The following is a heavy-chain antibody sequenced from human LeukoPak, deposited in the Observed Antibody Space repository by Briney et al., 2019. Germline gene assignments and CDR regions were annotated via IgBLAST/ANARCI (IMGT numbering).Heavy chain of an antibody. Sequence: KSSETLSLTCAVYGGSFSGYYWSWIRQPPGKGLEWIGEINHSGSTNYNPSLKSRVTISVDTSENQFSLKLSSVTAADTAVYYCARGQSWSYFDYWGQGTLVTVSS. D-gene: IGHD6-13*01. J-gene: IGHJ4*02. CDR1: GGSFSGYY. CDR3: ARGQSWSYFDY. V-gene: IGHV4-34*01. CDR2: INHSGST.